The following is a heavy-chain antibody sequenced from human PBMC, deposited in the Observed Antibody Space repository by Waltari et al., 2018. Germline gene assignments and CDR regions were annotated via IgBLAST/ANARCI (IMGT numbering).Heavy chain of an antibody. D-gene: IGHD2-2*01. CDR2: WNDDK. CDR3: AHQLGYCSSTSCQNWFDP. V-gene: IGHV2-5*01. J-gene: IGHJ5*02. Sequence: WNDDKRYSPSLKSRLTITKDTSKNQVVLTMTNMDPVDTATYYCAHQLGYCSSTSCQNWFDPWGQGTLVTVSS.